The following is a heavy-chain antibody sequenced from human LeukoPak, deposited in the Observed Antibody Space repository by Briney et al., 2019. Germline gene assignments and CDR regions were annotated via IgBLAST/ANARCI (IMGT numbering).Heavy chain of an antibody. CDR2: ISAYNGNT. D-gene: IGHD3-10*01. CDR1: GYTFTSYG. J-gene: IGHJ5*02. Sequence: ASVKVSCEASGYTFTSYGISWVRQAPGQGLEWMGWISAYNGNTNYAQKLQGRVTMTTDTSTSTAYMELRSLRSDDTAVYYCARGSITMVRGFYWFDPWGQGTLVTVSS. V-gene: IGHV1-18*04. CDR3: ARGSITMVRGFYWFDP.